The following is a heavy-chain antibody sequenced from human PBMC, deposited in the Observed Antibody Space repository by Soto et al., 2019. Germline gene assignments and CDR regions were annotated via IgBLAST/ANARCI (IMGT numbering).Heavy chain of an antibody. CDR1: GGSISSGGYY. CDR2: IYYSGST. V-gene: IGHV4-31*03. CDR3: ARGSSGYCSGGSCFNP. J-gene: IGHJ5*02. Sequence: QVQLQESGPGLVKPSQTLSLTCTVSGGSISSGGYYWSWIRQHPGKGLEWIGYIYYSGSTYYNPSLKRRVTISVDTSKNQFSLKLSSVTAADTAVYYCARGSSGYCSGGSCFNPWGQGTLVTVSS. D-gene: IGHD2-15*01.